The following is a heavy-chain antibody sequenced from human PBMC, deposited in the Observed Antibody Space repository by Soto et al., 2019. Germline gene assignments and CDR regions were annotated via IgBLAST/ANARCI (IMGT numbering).Heavy chain of an antibody. CDR1: GGSVSSNIYY. CDR3: ARGYDYDSGGYFFDY. CDR2: IYYSGST. J-gene: IGHJ4*02. D-gene: IGHD3-22*01. Sequence: PSETLSLTCSVSGGSVSSNIYYWTWIRQHPGKGPEWIGHIYYSGSTYYNPSLKSRVTISLDMSKNQFSLKLTSVSAADTAVYYCARGYDYDSGGYFFDYWGQGTLVTVSS. V-gene: IGHV4-31*03.